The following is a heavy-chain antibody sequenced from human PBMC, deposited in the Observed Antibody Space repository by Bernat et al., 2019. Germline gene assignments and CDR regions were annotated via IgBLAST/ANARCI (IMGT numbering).Heavy chain of an antibody. D-gene: IGHD6-13*01. Sequence: EVQLVESGGGLVQPGGSQRLSCAASGFAFSTYWMHWVRQAPGKGLVWVSRINSDGSSTSYADSVKGRFTISRDNAKNTLYLQMNRLRAEDTAVYYCVRDYGYSDKSWGQGTMVTVSS. V-gene: IGHV3-74*01. CDR3: VRDYGYSDKS. CDR2: INSDGSST. CDR1: GFAFSTYW. J-gene: IGHJ3*01.